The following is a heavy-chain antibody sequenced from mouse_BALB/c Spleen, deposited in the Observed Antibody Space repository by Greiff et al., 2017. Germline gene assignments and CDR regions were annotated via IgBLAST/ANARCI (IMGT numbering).Heavy chain of an antibody. J-gene: IGHJ3*01. CDR3: ARSMITTSLFAY. V-gene: IGHV3-2*02. CDR2: ISYSGST. D-gene: IGHD2-4*01. Sequence: EVKLQESGPGLVKPSQSLSLTCTVTGYSITSDYAWNWIRQFPGNKLEWMGYISYSGSTSYNPSLKSRISITRDTSKNQFFLQLNSVTTEDTATYYCARSMITTSLFAYWGQGTLVTVSA. CDR1: GYSITSDYA.